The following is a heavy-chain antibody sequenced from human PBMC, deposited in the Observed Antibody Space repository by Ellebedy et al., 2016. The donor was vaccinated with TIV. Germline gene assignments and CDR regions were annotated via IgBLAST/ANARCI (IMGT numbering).Heavy chain of an antibody. CDR3: ARGTKVTTLSQYFDY. CDR1: GYTFTSYG. V-gene: IGHV1-18*01. CDR2: FDPEDGET. D-gene: IGHD4-17*01. Sequence: ASVKVSCKASGYTFTSYGINWVRQAPGQGLEWMGGFDPEDGETIYAQKFQGRVTMTRDTSTSTVYMELSSLRSEDTAVYYCARGTKVTTLSQYFDYWGQGTLVTVSS. J-gene: IGHJ4*02.